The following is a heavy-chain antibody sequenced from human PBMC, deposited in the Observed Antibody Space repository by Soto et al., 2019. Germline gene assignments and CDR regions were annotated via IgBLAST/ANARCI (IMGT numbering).Heavy chain of an antibody. CDR1: GFTFSSYA. CDR2: ISGSGGST. D-gene: IGHD2-2*01. Sequence: HPGGSLRRSCAASGFTFSSYAMSWVRQAPGKGLEWVSAISGSGGSTYYADSVKGRFTISRDNSKNTLYLQMNSLRAEDTAVFYCAKGTDQENYWGQGTLVTVSS. V-gene: IGHV3-23*01. J-gene: IGHJ4*02. CDR3: AKGTDQENY.